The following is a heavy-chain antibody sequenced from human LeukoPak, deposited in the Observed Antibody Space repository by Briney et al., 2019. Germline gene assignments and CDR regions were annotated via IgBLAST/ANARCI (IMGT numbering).Heavy chain of an antibody. CDR2: TYTVNSCT. CDR3: ARSSSSWYSGFDY. CDR1: GYSFYSYW. D-gene: IGHD6-13*01. J-gene: IGHJ4*02. Sequence: GGSLKISCKASGYSFYSYWIGWVRQMPGKGLEWMWITYTVNSCTRYSPSFQAQVTISDDKSISTAYLQWSSLKASDTAMYYCARSSSSWYSGFDYWGQGTLVTVSS. V-gene: IGHV5-51*01.